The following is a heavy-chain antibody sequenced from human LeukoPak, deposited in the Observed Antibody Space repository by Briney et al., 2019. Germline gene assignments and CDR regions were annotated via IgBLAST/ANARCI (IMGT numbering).Heavy chain of an antibody. CDR2: INHSGST. CDR3: ARRFGDYGDYVWFDP. J-gene: IGHJ5*02. CDR1: DGSFSGYY. Sequence: PSETLSLTCAVYDGSFSGYYWSWIRQPPGKGLEWIGEINHSGSTNYNPSLKSRVTISVDTSKNQFSLKLSSVTAAGTAVYYCARRFGDYGDYVWFDPWGQGTLVTVSS. D-gene: IGHD4-17*01. V-gene: IGHV4-34*01.